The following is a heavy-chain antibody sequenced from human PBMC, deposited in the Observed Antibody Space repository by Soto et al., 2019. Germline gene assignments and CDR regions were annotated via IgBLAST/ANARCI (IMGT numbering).Heavy chain of an antibody. CDR1: GYSFTSYW. D-gene: IGHD4-4*01. V-gene: IGHV5-10-1*01. CDR3: ARLGHDYSNSGMDV. Sequence: VESLKISCKGSGYSFTSYWINWVRQMPGKGLEWMGKIDPSDSSTTYSPSFQGHVTISADKSITTAYLQWSSLKASDTAMYYCARLGHDYSNSGMDVWGQGTTVTVSS. J-gene: IGHJ6*02. CDR2: IDPSDSST.